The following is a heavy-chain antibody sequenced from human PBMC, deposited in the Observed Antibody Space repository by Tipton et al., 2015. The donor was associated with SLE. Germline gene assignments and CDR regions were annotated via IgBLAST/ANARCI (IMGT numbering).Heavy chain of an antibody. Sequence: SGFTVSSNYMSWVRQAPGKGLEWVSVIYSGGSTYYADSVKGRFTISRDNSKNTLYLQMDSLRAEDTAVYYCASGELSYFDLWGRGTLVTVSS. CDR3: ASGELSYFDL. D-gene: IGHD1-26*01. CDR2: IYSGGST. J-gene: IGHJ2*01. V-gene: IGHV3-66*02. CDR1: GFTVSSNY.